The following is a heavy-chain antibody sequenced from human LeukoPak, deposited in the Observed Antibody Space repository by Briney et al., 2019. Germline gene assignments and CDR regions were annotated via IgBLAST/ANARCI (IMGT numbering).Heavy chain of an antibody. CDR2: IYYSGST. J-gene: IGHJ4*02. Sequence: SETLSLTCTVSGGSISSYYWSWIRQPPGKGLEWIGYIYYSGSTNYNPSLKSRVTISVDTSKNQFSLKLSSVTAADTAVYYCASTDCWSGYYTPAFDYWGQGTLVTVSS. CDR3: ASTDCWSGYYTPAFDY. CDR1: GGSISSYY. D-gene: IGHD3-3*01. V-gene: IGHV4-59*08.